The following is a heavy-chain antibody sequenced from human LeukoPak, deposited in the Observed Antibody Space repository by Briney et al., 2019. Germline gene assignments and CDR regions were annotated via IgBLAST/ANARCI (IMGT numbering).Heavy chain of an antibody. CDR2: LTTDGGST. J-gene: IGHJ4*02. D-gene: IGHD4-23*01. CDR1: GFTFSSYD. CDR3: AKPLVRWAFDY. Sequence: GGSLRLSCAASGFTFSSYDMSWVRQAPGKGLEWVSSLTTDGGSTEYADSVKGRFTISRDNSKNTLYLQMNSLRAEDTALYYCAKPLVRWAFDYWGQGTLVTVSS. V-gene: IGHV3-23*01.